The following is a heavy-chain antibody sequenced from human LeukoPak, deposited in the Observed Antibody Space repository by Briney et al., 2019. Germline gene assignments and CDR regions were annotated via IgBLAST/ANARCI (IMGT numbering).Heavy chain of an antibody. J-gene: IGHJ4*02. V-gene: IGHV3-23*01. CDR3: ARLGAAAGTGPLDY. D-gene: IGHD6-13*01. CDR2: ISGSGGST. CDR1: GFTFSNYG. Sequence: GGTLRLSCAASGFTFSNYGMSWVRQAPGKGLEWVSAISGSGGSTYYADSVKGRFTISRDNSKNTLYLQMNSLRSDDTAVYYCARLGAAAGTGPLDYWGQGTLVTVSS.